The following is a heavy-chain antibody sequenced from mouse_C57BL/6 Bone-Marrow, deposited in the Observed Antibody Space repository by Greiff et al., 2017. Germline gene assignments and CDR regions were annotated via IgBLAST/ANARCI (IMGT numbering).Heavy chain of an antibody. V-gene: IGHV1-53*01. CDR3: VITTVVAFDY. CDR1: GTHLPSYR. J-gene: IGHJ2*01. D-gene: IGHD1-1*01. CDR2: INPSNGGT. Sequence: VRLHRLETKLVKPGPSVRLSGKASGTHLPSYRMTWGKQRTGQGLKWIGNINPSNGGTNYNEKFKSKATLTVDKSSSTAYMQLSSLTSEDSAVYYCVITTVVAFDYWGQGTTLTVSS.